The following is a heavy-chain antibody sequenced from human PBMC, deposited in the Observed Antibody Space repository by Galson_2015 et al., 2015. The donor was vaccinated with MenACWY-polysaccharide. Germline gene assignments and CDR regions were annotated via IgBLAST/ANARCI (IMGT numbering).Heavy chain of an antibody. J-gene: IGHJ4*02. V-gene: IGHV3-9*01. CDR2: ISWNSGSI. D-gene: IGHD3-22*01. Sequence: SLRLSCAASGFTFDDYAMHWVRQAPGKGLEWVSGISWNSGSIGYADSVKGRFTISRDNAKNSLYLQMNSLRAEDTALYYCAKDIGEDYDSPGSSGGNDYWGQGTLVTVSS. CDR1: GFTFDDYA. CDR3: AKDIGEDYDSPGSSGGNDY.